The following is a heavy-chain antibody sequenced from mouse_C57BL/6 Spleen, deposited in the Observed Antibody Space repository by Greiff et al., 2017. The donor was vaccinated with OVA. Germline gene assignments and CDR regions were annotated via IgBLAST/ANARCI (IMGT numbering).Heavy chain of an antibody. J-gene: IGHJ1*03. CDR3: ARGTTVVARYFDV. Sequence: EVQLVESGPELVKPGASVKISCKASGYTFTDYYMNWVKQSHGKSLEWIGDINPNNGGTSYNQKFKGKATLTVDKSSSTAYMELRSLTSEDSAVYYCARGTTVVARYFDVWGTGTTVTVSS. CDR2: INPNNGGT. CDR1: GYTFTDYY. D-gene: IGHD1-1*01. V-gene: IGHV1-26*01.